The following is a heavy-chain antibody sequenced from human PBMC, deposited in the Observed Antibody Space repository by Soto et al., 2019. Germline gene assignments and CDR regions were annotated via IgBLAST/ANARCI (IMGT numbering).Heavy chain of an antibody. Sequence: GGSLRLSCAASGFTFSSFGMHWVRQAPGKGLEWVAVIWNDGRNKYYADSVKGGFTASRNNSKTTLYLQMNSLRAEDTAVYYCARDPPIAAAGIYYYYGMDVWGQGTTVTVSS. V-gene: IGHV3-33*01. CDR2: IWNDGRNK. D-gene: IGHD6-13*01. CDR3: ARDPPIAAAGIYYYYGMDV. J-gene: IGHJ6*02. CDR1: GFTFSSFG.